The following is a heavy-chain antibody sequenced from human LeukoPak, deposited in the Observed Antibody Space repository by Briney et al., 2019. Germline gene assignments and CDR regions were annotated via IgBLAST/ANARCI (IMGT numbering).Heavy chain of an antibody. V-gene: IGHV3-33*01. J-gene: IGHJ4*02. D-gene: IGHD5-18*01. CDR1: GFTFSSYG. Sequence: GGSLRLSCAASGFTFSSYGMHWVRQAPGKGLEWVAVIWYDGSNKYYADSVKGRFTISRDNSKNTLYLQMNSLRAEDTAVYYCARVSQLWFTPDYWGQGTLVTVSS. CDR3: ARVSQLWFTPDY. CDR2: IWYDGSNK.